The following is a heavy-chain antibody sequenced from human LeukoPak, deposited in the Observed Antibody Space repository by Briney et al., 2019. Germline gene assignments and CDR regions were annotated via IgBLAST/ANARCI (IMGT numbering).Heavy chain of an antibody. D-gene: IGHD6-13*01. Sequence: PRGSLRLSCAASGFTFEDYAMHWVRQAPGKSLEWVSGISWNSNSIGYADSVKGRFIISRDNAKNSLYLQMNSLRAEDTALYYCGKDMKYSSRWLDYWGQGTLVTVSS. V-gene: IGHV3-9*01. CDR2: ISWNSNSI. CDR3: GKDMKYSSRWLDY. CDR1: GFTFEDYA. J-gene: IGHJ4*02.